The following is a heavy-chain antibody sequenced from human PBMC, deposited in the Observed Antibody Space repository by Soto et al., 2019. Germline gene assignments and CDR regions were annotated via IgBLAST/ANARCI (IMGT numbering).Heavy chain of an antibody. Sequence: ASVKVSCKASGYTFTSYYMHWVRQAPGQGLEWMGIINPSGGSTSYAQKFQGRVTMTRDTSTSTVYMELSSLRSEDTAVYYCARILWFGESLNWFDPWGQGTLVTVSS. CDR2: INPSGGST. V-gene: IGHV1-46*01. D-gene: IGHD3-10*01. CDR3: ARILWFGESLNWFDP. CDR1: GYTFTSYY. J-gene: IGHJ5*02.